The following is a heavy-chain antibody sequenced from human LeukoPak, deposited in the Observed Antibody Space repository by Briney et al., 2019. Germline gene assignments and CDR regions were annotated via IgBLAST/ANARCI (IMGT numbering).Heavy chain of an antibody. V-gene: IGHV3-53*01. D-gene: IGHD3-10*01. CDR3: ARDAPRAPYYYGSGSSETPPLYYYYSMDV. CDR2: IYSGGST. CDR1: GFTVSSNY. Sequence: TGGSLRLSCAASGFTVSSNYMSWVRQAPGKGLEWVSVIYSGGSTYYADSVKGRFTISRDNSKNTLYLQMNSLRAEDTAVYYCARDAPRAPYYYGSGSSETPPLYYYYSMDVWGQGTTVTVSS. J-gene: IGHJ6*02.